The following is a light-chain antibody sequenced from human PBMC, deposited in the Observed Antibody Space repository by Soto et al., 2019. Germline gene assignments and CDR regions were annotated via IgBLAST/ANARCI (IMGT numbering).Light chain of an antibody. J-gene: IGKJ1*01. Sequence: EIVLTQSPGTLSLSPGDRATLSCRASQSVSSNYLAWYQQKPGQAPRLLIYGASIRATGILDRFSGSGSGTDFTLTIRRLEPEDFAVYFCHQYGSSPRTFGQGTKVEIK. CDR3: HQYGSSPRT. V-gene: IGKV3-20*01. CDR2: GAS. CDR1: QSVSSNY.